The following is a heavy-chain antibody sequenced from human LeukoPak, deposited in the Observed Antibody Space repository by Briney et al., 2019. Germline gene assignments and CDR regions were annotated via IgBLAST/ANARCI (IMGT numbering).Heavy chain of an antibody. D-gene: IGHD4-17*01. J-gene: IGHJ4*02. CDR2: IYPGDFDT. V-gene: IGHV5-51*01. CDR1: GYNFITYW. CDR3: ARASGDGRFDY. Sequence: GESLKISCRASGYNFITYWIGCVRQMPGKGLGWMGIIYPGDFDTRYSPSFQGQVTISADKSISTAYLQWSSLKASDTAIYYCARASGDGRFDYWGQGTLVTVSS.